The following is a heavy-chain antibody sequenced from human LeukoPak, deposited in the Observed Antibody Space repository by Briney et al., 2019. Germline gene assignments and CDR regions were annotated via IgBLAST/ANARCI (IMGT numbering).Heavy chain of an antibody. CDR1: GYTFSGYY. CDR3: ARVKENDFWGGDTHDN. D-gene: IGHD3/OR15-3a*01. CDR2: INPNSGST. V-gene: IGHV1-2*02. J-gene: IGHJ4*02. Sequence: GASVKVSCKASGYTFSGYYMNWVRQAPGQGLEWMGGINPNSGSTNYAQKLQGRVTMTRDKSISTAYMELSRLRADDTAVYYLARVKENDFWGGDTHDNRGQGTLGTASS.